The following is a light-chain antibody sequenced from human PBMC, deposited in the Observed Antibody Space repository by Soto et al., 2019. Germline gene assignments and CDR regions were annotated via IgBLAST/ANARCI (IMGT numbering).Light chain of an antibody. V-gene: IGKV1-5*01. Sequence: DIQMTQSPSTLSASVGDRVTITCRSSQSISSCWAWYQQKPGKAPKLLIYDASSLERGVPSRFSSSGYGTEVTLTIISLQPDDFATYYCKQYTSYPSTFGQRTKLEIK. CDR3: KQYTSYPST. CDR1: QSISSC. J-gene: IGKJ2*01. CDR2: DAS.